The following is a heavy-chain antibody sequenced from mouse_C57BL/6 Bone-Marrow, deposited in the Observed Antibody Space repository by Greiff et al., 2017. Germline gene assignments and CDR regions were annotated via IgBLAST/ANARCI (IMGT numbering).Heavy chain of an antibody. CDR1: GYTFTSYW. J-gene: IGHJ2*01. V-gene: IGHV1-50*01. CDR2: IDPSDSYT. CDR3: AIYFDY. Sequence: QVQLQQPGAELVKPGASVKLSCKASGYTFTSYWMQWVKQRPGPGLEWIGEIDPSDSYTNYNQKFKGKATLTVDTSSSTAYMHLSSLTSEDSAVYYCAIYFDYWGQGTTLTVSS.